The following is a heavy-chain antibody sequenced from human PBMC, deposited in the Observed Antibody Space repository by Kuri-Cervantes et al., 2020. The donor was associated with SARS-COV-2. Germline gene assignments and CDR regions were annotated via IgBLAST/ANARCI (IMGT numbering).Heavy chain of an antibody. CDR2: MYYSGST. V-gene: IGHV4-59*01. CDR1: GGSISSYD. CDR3: ARGAGIVGAKIHLFQH. J-gene: IGHJ1*01. Sequence: SETLSLTCTVSGGSISSYDWSWIRQPPGKGLEWIGYMYYSGSTNYNPSLKSRVTISVDTSKNQFSLKLRSVTAADTAVYYCARGAGIVGAKIHLFQHWGQGTLVTVSS. D-gene: IGHD1-26*01.